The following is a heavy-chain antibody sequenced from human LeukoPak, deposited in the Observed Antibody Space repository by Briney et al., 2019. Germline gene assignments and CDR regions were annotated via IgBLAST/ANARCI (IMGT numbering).Heavy chain of an antibody. CDR3: AGGEGWTAAD. D-gene: IGHD3/OR15-3a*01. CDR2: IKQDGTEK. CDR1: GFTFSSYW. V-gene: IGHV3-7*03. J-gene: IGHJ4*02. Sequence: GGSLRLSCVASGFTFSSYWMTWVRQAPGKGLEWVANIKQDGTEKNYVDSVKGRFTISRDNTENSVYLQMNSLRVEDTAVYFCAGGEGWTAADWGQGTQVTVSS.